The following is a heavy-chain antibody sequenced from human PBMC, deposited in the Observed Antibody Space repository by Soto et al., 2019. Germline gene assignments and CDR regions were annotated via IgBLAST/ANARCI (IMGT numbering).Heavy chain of an antibody. J-gene: IGHJ3*02. Sequence: SVKVSCKASGYNFTSYGISWVRQAPGQGLEWMGWISPHNDRTKYARRFQDRVTMTTETPTSTVYMELGSLRSDDTAVYYCARDLYYSSGRYFDHDAFDIWGQGTVVTVSS. CDR2: ISPHNDRT. V-gene: IGHV1-18*01. CDR3: ARDLYYSSGRYFDHDAFDI. D-gene: IGHD6-19*01. CDR1: GYNFTSYG.